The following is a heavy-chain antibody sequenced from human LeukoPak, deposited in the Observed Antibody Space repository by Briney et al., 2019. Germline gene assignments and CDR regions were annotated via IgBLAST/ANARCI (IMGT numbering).Heavy chain of an antibody. CDR2: IWYDGSKK. J-gene: IGHJ4*02. CDR1: GFSFSSYG. CDR3: AKDDGYSGSYLDY. V-gene: IGHV3-33*06. Sequence: GGSLRLSCAASGFSFSSYGMHWVRQAPGKGLEWVAVIWYDGSKKYYADSVKGRFIISRDNSRNTLYLQMNSLRAEDTAVYYCAKDDGYSGSYLDYWGQGTLVTVSS. D-gene: IGHD1-26*01.